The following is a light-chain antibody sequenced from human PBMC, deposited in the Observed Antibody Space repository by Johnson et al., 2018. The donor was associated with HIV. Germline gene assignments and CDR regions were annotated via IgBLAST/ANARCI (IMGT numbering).Light chain of an antibody. V-gene: IGLV1-51*02. J-gene: IGLJ1*01. Sequence: QSVLTQPPSVSAAPGRKVTISCSGSSSNIGNNYVSWYQQLPGTAPKLLIYENNKRPSGIPDRFSGSKSGTSATLGITGLQTGDEADYYCGTWDSSLSAGRVCGTGTKVTVL. CDR3: GTWDSSLSAGRV. CDR1: SSNIGNNY. CDR2: ENN.